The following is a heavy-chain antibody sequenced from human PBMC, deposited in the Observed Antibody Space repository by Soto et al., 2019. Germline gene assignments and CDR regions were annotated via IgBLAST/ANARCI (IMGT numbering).Heavy chain of an antibody. CDR2: INHSGST. V-gene: IGHV4-34*01. Sequence: SETLSLTCAVYGGSFSGYYWSWIRQPPGKGLEWIGEINHSGSTNYNPSLKSRVTISVDTSKNQFSLKLSSVTAEDTAVYYCARGKGRAARPYDYYYGIDVWGQGTTVTVSS. CDR1: GGSFSGYY. CDR3: ARGKGRAARPYDYYYGIDV. J-gene: IGHJ6*02. D-gene: IGHD3-10*01.